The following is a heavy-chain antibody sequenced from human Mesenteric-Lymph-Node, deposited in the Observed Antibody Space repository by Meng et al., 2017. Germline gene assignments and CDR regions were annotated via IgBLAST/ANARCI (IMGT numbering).Heavy chain of an antibody. CDR1: GFTFSSYE. CDR3: AREDYGDLRGAFDI. J-gene: IGHJ3*02. D-gene: IGHD4-17*01. CDR2: VSSGGGST. Sequence: GESLKISCAASGFTFSSYEMNWVRQAPGKGLEWVSTVSSGGGSTYYADSVKGRFTISRDNSKNTLYLQMNSLRAEDTAVYYCAREDYGDLRGAFDIWGQGTMVTVSS. V-gene: IGHV3-23*01.